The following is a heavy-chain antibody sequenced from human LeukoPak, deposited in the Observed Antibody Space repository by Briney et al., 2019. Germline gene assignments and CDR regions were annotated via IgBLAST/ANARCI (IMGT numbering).Heavy chain of an antibody. V-gene: IGHV3-11*04. J-gene: IGHJ3*02. Sequence: GGSLRLFCAASGFTFSDYYMSWIRQAPGKGREWVSYISSSGSTIYYADTVKGRFTISRDNAKNSLYLQMNSLRAEDTAVYYCARDRWRIAAAGYDAFDIWGQGTMVTVSS. D-gene: IGHD6-13*01. CDR1: GFTFSDYY. CDR3: ARDRWRIAAAGYDAFDI. CDR2: ISSSGSTI.